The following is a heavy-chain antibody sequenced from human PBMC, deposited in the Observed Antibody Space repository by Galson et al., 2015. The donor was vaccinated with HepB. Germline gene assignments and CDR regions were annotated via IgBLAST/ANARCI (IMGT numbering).Heavy chain of an antibody. V-gene: IGHV3-30*04. CDR1: GFTFSSYA. J-gene: IGHJ4*02. Sequence: SLRLSCAASGFTFSSYAMHWVRQAPGKGLEWVAVISYDGSNKYYADSVKGRFTISRDNSKNTLYLQMNSLRAEDTAVYYCARGGGYFDWLPVDYWGQGTLVTVSS. CDR2: ISYDGSNK. CDR3: ARGGGYFDWLPVDY. D-gene: IGHD3-9*01.